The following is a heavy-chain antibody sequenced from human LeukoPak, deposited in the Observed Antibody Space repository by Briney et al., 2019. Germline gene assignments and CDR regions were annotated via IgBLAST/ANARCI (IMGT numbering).Heavy chain of an antibody. V-gene: IGHV3-53*01. CDR2: IYSGGST. D-gene: IGHD2-21*02. CDR1: GFTVSSNY. CDR3: ASVVVTAIRDY. Sequence: GGSLRLSCAASGFTVSSNYMSWVRQAPGKGLEWVSIIYSGGSTYYADSVKGRFTISRDNSKNTLYLQMNSLRAEDTAIYYCASVVVTAIRDYWGQGTLVTVSS. J-gene: IGHJ4*02.